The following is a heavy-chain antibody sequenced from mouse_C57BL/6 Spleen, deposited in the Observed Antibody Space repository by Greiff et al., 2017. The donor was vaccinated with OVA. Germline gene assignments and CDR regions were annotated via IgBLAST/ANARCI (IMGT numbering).Heavy chain of an antibody. V-gene: IGHV1-69*01. CDR3: ARVELGPFAY. D-gene: IGHD4-1*01. J-gene: IGHJ3*01. Sequence: QVQLQQPGAELVMPGASVKLPCKASGYTFTSYWMHWVKQRPGQGLEWIGEIDPSDSYTNYNQKFKGKSTLTVDKSSSTAYMQLSSLTSEDSAVYYCARVELGPFAYWGQGTLVTVSA. CDR1: GYTFTSYW. CDR2: IDPSDSYT.